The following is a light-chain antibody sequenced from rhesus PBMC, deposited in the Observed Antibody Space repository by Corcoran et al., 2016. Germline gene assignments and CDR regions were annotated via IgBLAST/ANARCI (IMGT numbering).Light chain of an antibody. Sequence: DIQMTQSPSSLSASVGDTVTITCRPSQGISTWLAWYQQALGKAPKLLIYGASSLQLGVPSRFSGNGSGTHFSFTISSLQSEDFAIYYCQQYRSRPYSFGQGTKVAI. V-gene: IGKV1-22*01. CDR1: QGISTW. CDR2: GAS. J-gene: IGKJ2*01. CDR3: QQYRSRPYS.